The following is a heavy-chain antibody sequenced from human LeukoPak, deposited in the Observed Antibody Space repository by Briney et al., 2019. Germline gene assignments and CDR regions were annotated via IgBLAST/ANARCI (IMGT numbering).Heavy chain of an antibody. Sequence: SETLSLTCTVSGGSISSGDYYWSWIRQPPGRGLEWIGYIYYSGSTYYNPSLKSRVTISVDTSKNQFSLKLSSVTAADTAVYYCARDSSGYCSSTSCSGWGQGTLVTVSS. V-gene: IGHV4-30-4*08. D-gene: IGHD2-2*01. CDR2: IYYSGST. CDR3: ARDSSGYCSSTSCSG. CDR1: GGSISSGDYY. J-gene: IGHJ4*02.